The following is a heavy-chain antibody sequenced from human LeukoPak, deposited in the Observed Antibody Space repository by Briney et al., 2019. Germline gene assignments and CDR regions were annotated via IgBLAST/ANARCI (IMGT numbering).Heavy chain of an antibody. V-gene: IGHV1-18*01. CDR1: GYTFTSYG. D-gene: IGHD3-22*01. J-gene: IGHJ4*02. CDR2: ISAYNGNT. Sequence: ASVKVSCKASGYTFTSYGISWVRQAPGQGLEWMVWISAYNGNTNYAQKLQGRVTMTTDTSTSTAYMELRSLRSDDTAVYYCARDRYYYDSSGYYNDYWGQGTLVTVSS. CDR3: ARDRYYYDSSGYYNDY.